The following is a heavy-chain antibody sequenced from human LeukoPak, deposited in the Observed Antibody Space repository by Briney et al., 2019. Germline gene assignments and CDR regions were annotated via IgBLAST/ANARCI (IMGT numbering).Heavy chain of an antibody. CDR1: GYIFTGYY. CDR3: ARVRYRLAETYIDY. D-gene: IGHD3-9*01. Sequence: ASVKVSCKASGYIFTGYYMHWVRQAPGQGLEWMGWINPNSGDTNYAQKFQGRVTMTRDASISTAYMELSRLRSDDTAVYYCARVRYRLAETYIDYWGQGTLVTVSS. CDR2: INPNSGDT. V-gene: IGHV1-2*02. J-gene: IGHJ4*02.